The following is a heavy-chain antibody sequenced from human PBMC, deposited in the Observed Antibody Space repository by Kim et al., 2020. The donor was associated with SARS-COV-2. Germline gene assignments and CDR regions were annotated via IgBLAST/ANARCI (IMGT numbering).Heavy chain of an antibody. CDR2: IADTGDS. Sequence: SETLSLTCTVSGASISTQYWSWIRQPPRKGLEWIGYIADTGDSNYNPSLRSRATISRDTSKNQISLKLTSVTTADTAVYYCERGPGRGQTSSENWGQGTLVTVSS. CDR1: GASISTQY. V-gene: IGHV4-59*11. D-gene: IGHD3-10*01. J-gene: IGHJ4*02. CDR3: ERGPGRGQTSSEN.